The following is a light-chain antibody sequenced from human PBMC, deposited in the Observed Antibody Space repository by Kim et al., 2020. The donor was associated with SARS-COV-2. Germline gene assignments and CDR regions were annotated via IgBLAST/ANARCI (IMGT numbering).Light chain of an antibody. J-gene: IGKJ1*01. CDR3: QQYGNSPT. CDR1: RNNY. CDR2: GAS. V-gene: IGKV3-20*01. Sequence: RNNYLAWYQQKPGQAPRLLVFGASSRATGIPDRFSGSGSGTDFTLTISGLEPEDFAVYHCQQYGNSPTFGQGTKVDIK.